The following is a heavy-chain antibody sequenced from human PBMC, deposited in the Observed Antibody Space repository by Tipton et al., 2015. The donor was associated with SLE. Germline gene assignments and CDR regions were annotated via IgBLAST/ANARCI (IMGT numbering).Heavy chain of an antibody. CDR3: ARGRGFSGSYDY. CDR2: INHSGST. CDR1: GGSISSSSYY. V-gene: IGHV4-39*07. J-gene: IGHJ4*02. D-gene: IGHD1-26*01. Sequence: TLSLTCTVSGGSISSSSYYWGWIRQPPGKGLEWIGEINHSGSTNYNPSLKSRVTISVDTSKNQFSLKLSSVTAADTAVYYCARGRGFSGSYDYWGQGTLVTVSS.